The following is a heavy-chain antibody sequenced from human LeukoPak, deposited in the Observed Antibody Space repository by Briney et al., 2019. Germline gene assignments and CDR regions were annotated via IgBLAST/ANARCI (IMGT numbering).Heavy chain of an antibody. Sequence: SVNVSCKASGGTFSSYAISWVRQAPGQGLEWLGSIIPIFGTANYAQKFQGKVTITAEESTGTAYMELNSLRSEDTAVYYCARELVISKNDWFDPWGQGTLVTVSS. D-gene: IGHD6-13*01. CDR1: GGTFSSYA. CDR3: ARELVISKNDWFDP. V-gene: IGHV1-69*13. CDR2: IIPIFGTA. J-gene: IGHJ5*02.